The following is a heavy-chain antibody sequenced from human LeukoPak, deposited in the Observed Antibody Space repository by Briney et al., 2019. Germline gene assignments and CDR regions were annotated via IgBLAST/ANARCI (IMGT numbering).Heavy chain of an antibody. J-gene: IGHJ4*02. D-gene: IGHD3-16*01. CDR3: LQRGFDY. V-gene: IGHV3-7*01. Sequence: GGSLRLSCAASGFTFSSNYMTWVRQAPGKGLEWVANIKKDGREKHYVDSVEGRFTVSRDNAKNSLYLQMNSLRVEDTAVYYCLQRGFDYWGQGALVTVSS. CDR1: GFTFSSNY. CDR2: IKKDGREK.